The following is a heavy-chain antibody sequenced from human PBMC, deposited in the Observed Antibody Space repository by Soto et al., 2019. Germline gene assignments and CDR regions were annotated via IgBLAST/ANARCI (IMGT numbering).Heavy chain of an antibody. D-gene: IGHD1-7*01. CDR3: ARGIKGLTGTGGDSSYYNSRDF. Sequence: SETLSLTCAVYGGSFTGYYWSWIRQPPGKGLEWIGEINHSGSTNYNPSLKSRDTISVDTSKNQFSLKLSSVAAADTAVYYCARGIKGLTGTGGDSSYYNSRDFWGKGTPAPSP. J-gene: IGHJ6*03. CDR1: GGSFTGYY. CDR2: INHSGST. V-gene: IGHV4-34*01.